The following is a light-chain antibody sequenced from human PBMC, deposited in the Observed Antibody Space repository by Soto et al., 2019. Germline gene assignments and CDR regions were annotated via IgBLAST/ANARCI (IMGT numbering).Light chain of an antibody. V-gene: IGKV3-20*01. Sequence: EFVLTQSPGTLSLSPGERATLSCRASQSVSATYLAWYQQKPGQAPRLLIYGASTRATGIPDRFSGSGSGTDFTLTISRLEPEDFAVYYCQQYSSSPSITFGQGTRLEIK. CDR1: QSVSATY. CDR3: QQYSSSPSIT. CDR2: GAS. J-gene: IGKJ5*01.